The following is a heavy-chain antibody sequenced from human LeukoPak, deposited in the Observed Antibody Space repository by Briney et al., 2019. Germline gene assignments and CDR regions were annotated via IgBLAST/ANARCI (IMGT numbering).Heavy chain of an antibody. CDR2: ISFDGKKE. V-gene: IGHV3-30*04. CDR1: GATFSGYA. CDR3: ARASMATINYYYFYMDA. J-gene: IGHJ6*03. D-gene: IGHD5-24*01. Sequence: GGSLTLSCAASGATFSGYAMHWVRQAPGRGLEWVAVISFDGKKEFYADSVKGRFTISRDNSKNALFLQMNSLQTDDTAIYYCARASMATINYYYFYMDAWGKGTTVTVSS.